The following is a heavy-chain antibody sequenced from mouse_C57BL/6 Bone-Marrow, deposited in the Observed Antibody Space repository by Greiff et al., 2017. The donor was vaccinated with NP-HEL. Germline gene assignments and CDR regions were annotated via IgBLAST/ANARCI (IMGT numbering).Heavy chain of an antibody. CDR2: IWSGGST. CDR3: AGYYYGSSYYAMDY. D-gene: IGHD1-1*01. V-gene: IGHV2-2*01. CDR1: GFSLTSYG. Sequence: VHLVESGPGLVQPSQSLSISCTVSGFSLTSYGVHWVRQSPGKGLEWLGVIWSGGSTDYNAAFISRLSISKDNSTSQVFFKMNSLQADDTAIYYCAGYYYGSSYYAMDYWGQGTSVTVSS. J-gene: IGHJ4*01.